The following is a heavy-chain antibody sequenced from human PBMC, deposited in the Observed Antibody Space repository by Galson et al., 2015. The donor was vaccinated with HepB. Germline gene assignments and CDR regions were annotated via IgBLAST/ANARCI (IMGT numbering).Heavy chain of an antibody. D-gene: IGHD2-15*01. CDR2: ISSSSSNI. V-gene: IGHV3-21*01. CDR3: ARDTVVVVVAAFVFDI. CDR1: GFTFSTYS. J-gene: IGHJ3*02. Sequence: SLRLSCAASGFTFSTYSMHWVRQAPGKGLEWVSSISSSSSNIYYADSVKGRFTISRDNAKNSLSLQMNSLSAEDTAVYYCARDTVVVVVAAFVFDIWGQGTMVTVSS.